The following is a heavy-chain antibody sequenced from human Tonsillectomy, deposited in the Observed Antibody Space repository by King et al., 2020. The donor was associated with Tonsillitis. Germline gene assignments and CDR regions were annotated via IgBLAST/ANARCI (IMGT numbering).Heavy chain of an antibody. CDR3: ANSGRGMEIEY. CDR1: GFTFDDYT. V-gene: IGHV3-43*01. J-gene: IGHJ4*02. D-gene: IGHD3-10*01. CDR2: ISWDGGST. Sequence: VQLVESGGVVVQPGGSLRLSCAASGFTFDDYTMHWVRQAPGKGLEWVSLISWDGGSTYYADSVKGRFTISRDNSKNSLYLQMNSLRTEDTALYYCANSGRGMEIEYWGQGTLVTGSS.